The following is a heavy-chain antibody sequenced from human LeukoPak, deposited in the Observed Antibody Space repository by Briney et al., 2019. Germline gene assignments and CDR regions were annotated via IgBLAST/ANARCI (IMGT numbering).Heavy chain of an antibody. V-gene: IGHV3-23*01. D-gene: IGHD2-21*01. CDR2: ISGNGGTT. J-gene: IGHJ4*02. CDR1: GFAFSSYA. Sequence: GGSLRLSCAASGFAFSSYAMNWVRQGPGKGLEWVSGISGNGGTTYYADSVKGRFTISRDNSKNTVYLQMSSLRAEDTAVYYCARQVRVSDYWGQGTLVTVSS. CDR3: ARQVRVSDY.